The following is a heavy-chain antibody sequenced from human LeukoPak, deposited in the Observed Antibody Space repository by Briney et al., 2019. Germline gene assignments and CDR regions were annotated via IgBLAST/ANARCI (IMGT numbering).Heavy chain of an antibody. CDR1: GFTFSSFE. CDR3: AKVRGLFEDY. CDR2: ISGSGTTI. J-gene: IGHJ4*02. Sequence: PGGSLRLSCAASGFTFSSFEMNWVRQAPGKGLEWVSYISGSGTTIYYADSVKGRFTISRDNSKNTLYLQMNILRAEDTAVYYCAKVRGLFEDYWGQGTLVTVSS. D-gene: IGHD3-22*01. V-gene: IGHV3-48*03.